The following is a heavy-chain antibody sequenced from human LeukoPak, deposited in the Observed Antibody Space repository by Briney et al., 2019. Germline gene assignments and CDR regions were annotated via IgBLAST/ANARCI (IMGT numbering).Heavy chain of an antibody. V-gene: IGHV3-66*02. D-gene: IGHD3-22*01. CDR1: GFTVSSNC. CDR2: IYSGGST. Sequence: PGGSLRLSCAASGFTVSSNCMSWVRQAPGKGLEWVSVIYSGGSTYYADSVKGRFTISRDNSKNTLYLQMNSLRAEDTAVYYCARDYYDSSGYLDYWGQGTLVTVSS. CDR3: ARDYYDSSGYLDY. J-gene: IGHJ4*02.